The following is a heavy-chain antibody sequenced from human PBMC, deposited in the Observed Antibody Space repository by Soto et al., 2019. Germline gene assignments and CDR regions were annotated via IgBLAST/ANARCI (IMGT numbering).Heavy chain of an antibody. Sequence: ASLKVSCKTSGYTFTKYDIKWVRQAAGQGLEWMGWINPDSDNTGYAQKFQGRVTMTRDTSISTAYMELNSLRSEDTAVYYCARGRRYCTTTSCYPPALFPYGMDVWGQGTTVNVSS. J-gene: IGHJ6*02. CDR1: GYTFTKYD. CDR3: ARGRRYCTTTSCYPPALFPYGMDV. V-gene: IGHV1-8*01. CDR2: INPDSDNT. D-gene: IGHD2-2*01.